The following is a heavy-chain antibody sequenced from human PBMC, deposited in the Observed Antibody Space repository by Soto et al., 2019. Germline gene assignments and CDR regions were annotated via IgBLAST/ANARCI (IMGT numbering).Heavy chain of an antibody. D-gene: IGHD6-6*01. J-gene: IGHJ4*02. V-gene: IGHV4-4*02. CDR1: GGSLRSSNL. CDR3: ARVKPHSSPWTIDY. CDR2: IYHSGST. Sequence: SETLSLTYAVSGGSLRSSNLWRWVRQPPGKGLEWIGEIYHSGSTNYDPSLKSRVTISVDKSKNQFSLKLSSVTAADTAVYYCARVKPHSSPWTIDYWGQGTLVTVSS.